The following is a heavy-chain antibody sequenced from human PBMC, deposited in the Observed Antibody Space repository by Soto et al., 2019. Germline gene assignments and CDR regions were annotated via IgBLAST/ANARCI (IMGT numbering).Heavy chain of an antibody. J-gene: IGHJ4*02. D-gene: IGHD2-15*01. CDR2: IIPIFGTA. V-gene: IGHV1-69*13. CDR1: GGTFSSYA. CDR3: AREEKFCSGGSCYFDY. Sequence: ASVKVSCKASGGTFSSYAISWVRLAPGQGLEWMGGIIPIFGTANYAQKFQGRVTITADESTSTAYMELSSLRSEDTAVYYCAREEKFCSGGSCYFDYWGQGTLVTVSS.